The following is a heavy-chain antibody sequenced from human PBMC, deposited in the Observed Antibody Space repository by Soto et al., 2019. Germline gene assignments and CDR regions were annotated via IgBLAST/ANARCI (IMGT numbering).Heavy chain of an antibody. J-gene: IGHJ6*02. D-gene: IGHD6-19*01. CDR1: GGTFSSYA. CDR2: IIPIFGTA. Sequence: SVKVSCKASGGTFSSYAISWVRQAPGQGLEWMGGIIPIFGTANYAQKFQGRVTITADESTSTAYMELSSLRSEDTAVYYCARGPDLSGWAPNYYYYGMDVWGQGTTVTVSS. V-gene: IGHV1-69*13. CDR3: ARGPDLSGWAPNYYYYGMDV.